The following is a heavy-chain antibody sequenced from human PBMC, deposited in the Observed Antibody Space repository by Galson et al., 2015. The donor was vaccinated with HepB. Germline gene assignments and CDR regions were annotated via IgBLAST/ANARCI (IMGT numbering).Heavy chain of an antibody. CDR2: ISYDGSNK. V-gene: IGHV3-30*18. Sequence: SLRLSCEASGFTFSTCGMQWVRQAPGKGLEWVTIISYDGSNKDYADSVKGRFAVSRDNSKNTLYLQMNSLRPDDTAIYYCAKDPPGSRWPNYYYHHMDVWGKGTTVTVSS. D-gene: IGHD3-10*01. J-gene: IGHJ6*03. CDR3: AKDPPGSRWPNYYYHHMDV. CDR1: GFTFSTCG.